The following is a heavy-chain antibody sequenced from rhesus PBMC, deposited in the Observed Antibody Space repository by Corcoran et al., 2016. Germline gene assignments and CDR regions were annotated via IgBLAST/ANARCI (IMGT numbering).Heavy chain of an antibody. CDR1: GFIFSDYY. D-gene: IGHD3-9*01. CDR3: TRGGNEAGDY. Sequence: EVQLVESGGGLAKPGGSLRLSCAASGFIFSDYYIHWVPQASGRGLEWVSRISNDGGSTWYADSVKGRFTISRENAKNTLYLQMDSLRAEDTAVYYCTRGGNEAGDYWGQGVLVTVSS. CDR2: ISNDGGST. J-gene: IGHJ4*01. V-gene: IGHV3-59*01.